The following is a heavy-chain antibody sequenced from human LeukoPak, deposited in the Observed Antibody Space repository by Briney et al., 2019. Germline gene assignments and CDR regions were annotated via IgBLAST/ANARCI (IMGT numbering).Heavy chain of an antibody. CDR1: GFTCSSYS. CDR3: AREHPLSTHRKTFDY. CDR2: ISSSSSYI. Sequence: PGGSLRLSCAASGFTCSSYSTNWVRQAPAKGLAWVSSISSSSSYIYYADSVKGRFTISRDNAKNSLYLQMNSLRAEDTAVYYCAREHPLSTHRKTFDYWGQETLVTVSS. D-gene: IGHD2-15*01. J-gene: IGHJ4*02. V-gene: IGHV3-21*01.